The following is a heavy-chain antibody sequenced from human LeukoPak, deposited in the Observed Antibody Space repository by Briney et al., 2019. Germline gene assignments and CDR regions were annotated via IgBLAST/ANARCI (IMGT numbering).Heavy chain of an antibody. J-gene: IGHJ6*03. CDR2: INHSGST. V-gene: IGHV4-34*01. CDR1: GGSFSGYY. CDR3: ARVGSSWSEYYYYYYYMDV. D-gene: IGHD6-13*01. Sequence: SETLSLTCAVYGGSFSGYYWSWIRQPPGKGLEWIGEINHSGSTNYNPSLKSRVTISVDTSKNQFSLKLSSVTAADTAVYYCARVGSSWSEYYYYYYYMDVWGKGTTVTVSS.